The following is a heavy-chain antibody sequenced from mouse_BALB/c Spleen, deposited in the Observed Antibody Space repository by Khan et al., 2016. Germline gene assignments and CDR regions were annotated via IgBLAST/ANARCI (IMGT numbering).Heavy chain of an antibody. CDR2: IYPGDGDT. Sequence: LEVSGAELVRPGSSVKISCKASGYAFSSYWMNWVKQRPGQGLEWIGQIYPGDGDTHYSGKFKGKVILTADKSSSTAYMQLSSLTSDDSAVYFCARGTPLANWGQGTLVTVAA. J-gene: IGHJ3*01. CDR3: ARGTPLAN. CDR1: GYAFSSYW. V-gene: IGHV1-80*01.